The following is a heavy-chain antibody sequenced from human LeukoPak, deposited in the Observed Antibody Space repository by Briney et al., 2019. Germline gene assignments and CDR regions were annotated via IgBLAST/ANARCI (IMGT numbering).Heavy chain of an antibody. CDR3: ARSVGGHFDY. CDR1: GFTFSVYS. CDR2: ITSNSATI. V-gene: IGHV3-48*02. J-gene: IGHJ4*02. D-gene: IGHD3-16*01. Sequence: GGSLRLSCAASGFTFSVYSMNWVRQPPGMGLEWVSYITSNSATIQYADSVKGRFTISRDNAKNSLSLQMNSLRDEDTAVYYCARSVGGHFDYWGQEMLVTVSS.